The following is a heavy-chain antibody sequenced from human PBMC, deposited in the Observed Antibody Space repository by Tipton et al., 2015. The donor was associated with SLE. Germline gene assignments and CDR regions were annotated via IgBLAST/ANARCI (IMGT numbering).Heavy chain of an antibody. V-gene: IGHV4-59*01. CDR2: IYSSGST. CDR1: GASINNYY. D-gene: IGHD6-19*01. J-gene: IGHJ3*02. CDR3: ARDSSGWYDPSVRAFDI. Sequence: GLVKPSETLSLTCTVSGASINNYYWSWIRQPPGEGLEWIGCIYSSGSTNYSPSLKSRVTISVDTSKNQFSLKLSSVTAADTAVYYCARDSSGWYDPSVRAFDIWGQGTMVTVSS.